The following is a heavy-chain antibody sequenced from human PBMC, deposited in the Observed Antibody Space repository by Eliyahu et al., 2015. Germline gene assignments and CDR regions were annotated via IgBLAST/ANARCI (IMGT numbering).Heavy chain of an antibody. CDR2: ISNSGSPI. D-gene: IGHD5-18*01. CDR1: GFXFSYFS. CDR3: ARGRGSSYGYNY. J-gene: IGHJ4*02. V-gene: IGHV3-48*02. Sequence: EVQLVESGGGLVQPGGSLRLSXTASGFXFSYFSMNWVRQAPGXGLEWVSYISNSGSPIYYADSVRGRFTISRDSAKNSLYLQMNSLRDEDTAVYYCARGRGSSYGYNYWGQGTLVTVSS.